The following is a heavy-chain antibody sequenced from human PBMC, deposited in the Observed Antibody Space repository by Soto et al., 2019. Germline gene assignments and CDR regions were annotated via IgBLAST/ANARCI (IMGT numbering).Heavy chain of an antibody. V-gene: IGHV4-31*03. J-gene: IGHJ4*02. CDR2: IFYSGSI. CDR1: GGSISSGGSY. Sequence: PSETLSLTCTVSGGSISSGGSYWSWIRQRPGKGLEWIGYIFYSGSIYYTPSLKGRVMILADTSKNQFTLKLSSVTAADTAVYYCARGSSYYYDSSGYSEFDYWGQGTLVTVSS. CDR3: ARGSSYYYDSSGYSEFDY. D-gene: IGHD3-22*01.